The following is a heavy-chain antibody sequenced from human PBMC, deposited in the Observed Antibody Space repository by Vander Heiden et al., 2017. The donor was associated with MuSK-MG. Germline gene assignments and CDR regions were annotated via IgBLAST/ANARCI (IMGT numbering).Heavy chain of an antibody. D-gene: IGHD6-19*01. CDR1: GFTFSSYD. J-gene: IGHJ2*01. CDR2: IGTAGDP. Sequence: EVQLVESGGGLVQPGGSLSLSCPASGFTFSSYDMHWVRQAKGKGLGWVSAIGTAGDPYYPGSVKGRFTISRENAKNSLYLQMNSLRAGDTAVYYCARGAVAGYWYFDLWGRGTLVTVSS. CDR3: ARGAVAGYWYFDL. V-gene: IGHV3-13*05.